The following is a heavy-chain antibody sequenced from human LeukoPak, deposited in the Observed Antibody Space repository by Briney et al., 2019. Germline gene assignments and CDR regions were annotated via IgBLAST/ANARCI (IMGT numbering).Heavy chain of an antibody. J-gene: IGHJ3*02. CDR2: INHSGST. D-gene: IGHD6-19*01. Sequence: SETLSLTCAVYGGSFSGYYWSWIRQPPGKGLEWIGEINHSGSTNYNPSLKSRVTISVDTSKNQFSLKLSSVTAADTAVYYRARVPVAAVAGTAEGAFDIWGQGTMVTVSS. CDR1: GGSFSGYY. V-gene: IGHV4-34*01. CDR3: ARVPVAAVAGTAEGAFDI.